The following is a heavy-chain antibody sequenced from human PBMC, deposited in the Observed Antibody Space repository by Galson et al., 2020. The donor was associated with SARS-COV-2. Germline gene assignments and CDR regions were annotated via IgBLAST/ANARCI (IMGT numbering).Heavy chain of an antibody. CDR3: ARRKYYNYYMDV. CDR1: GGSISTSSDY. V-gene: IGHV4-39*01. J-gene: IGHJ6*03. Sequence: SETLSLTCTVSGGSISTSSDYWGWIRQPPGKGPEWIGTISYTGSTYYNPSLKSRVFISVDTSKNQFSLTLNSVTAADTGVYYCARRKYYNYYMDVWGKGTTVTISS. CDR2: ISYTGST.